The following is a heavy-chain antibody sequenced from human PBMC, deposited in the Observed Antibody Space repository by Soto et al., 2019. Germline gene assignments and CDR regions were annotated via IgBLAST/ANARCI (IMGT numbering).Heavy chain of an antibody. V-gene: IGHV3-30*18. Sequence: GGSLRLSCAASGFTFSSYGMHWVRQAPGKGLEWVAVISYDGSNKYYADSVKGRFTISRDNSKNTLYLQMNSLRAEDTAVYYCAKDVAGRGSYYYGMDVWGQGTTVTVS. J-gene: IGHJ6*02. D-gene: IGHD6-19*01. CDR3: AKDVAGRGSYYYGMDV. CDR1: GFTFSSYG. CDR2: ISYDGSNK.